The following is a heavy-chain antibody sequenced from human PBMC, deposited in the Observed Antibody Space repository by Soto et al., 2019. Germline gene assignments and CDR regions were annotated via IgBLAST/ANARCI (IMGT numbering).Heavy chain of an antibody. CDR1: GGSVSSGSYY. CDR3: ARYEYYYDSSGSTPY. Sequence: PSATLSLTCTVSGGSVSSGSYYWSWIRQPPGKGLEWIGYIYYSGSTNYNPSLKSRVTISVDTSKNQFSLKLSSVTAADTAVYYCARYEYYYDSSGSTPYWGQGTLVTVSS. J-gene: IGHJ4*02. V-gene: IGHV4-61*01. D-gene: IGHD3-22*01. CDR2: IYYSGST.